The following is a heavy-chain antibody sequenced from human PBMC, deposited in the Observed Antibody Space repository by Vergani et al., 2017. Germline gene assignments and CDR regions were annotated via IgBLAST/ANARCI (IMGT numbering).Heavy chain of an antibody. CDR2: ISWNSGSI. CDR3: AKDPCYYDSSGDYVEWFDP. Sequence: EVQLVESGGGLVQPGRSLRLSCAASGFTFDDYAMHWVRQAPGKGLEWVSGISWNSGSIGYADSVKGRFTISRDNAKNSLYLQMTSLRAEDTAVYYCAKDPCYYDSSGDYVEWFDPWGQGTLVTVSS. D-gene: IGHD3-22*01. CDR1: GFTFDDYA. J-gene: IGHJ5*02. V-gene: IGHV3-9*01.